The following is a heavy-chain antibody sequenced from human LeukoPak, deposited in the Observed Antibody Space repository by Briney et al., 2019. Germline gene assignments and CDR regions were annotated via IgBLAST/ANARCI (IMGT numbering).Heavy chain of an antibody. D-gene: IGHD6-6*01. CDR1: RVTFSSYA. V-gene: IGHV1-69*04. CDR2: IIPTLGIP. CDR3: ARVEIAARLGWYFDL. Sequence: SLKVSCKASRVTFSSYAISWVRQTPRQRLEWMGRIIPTLGIPNYAQKFQGRLTITADKSTSTAYMELSSLSSEDTAVYYCARVEIAARLGWYFDLWGRGTLVTVSS. J-gene: IGHJ2*01.